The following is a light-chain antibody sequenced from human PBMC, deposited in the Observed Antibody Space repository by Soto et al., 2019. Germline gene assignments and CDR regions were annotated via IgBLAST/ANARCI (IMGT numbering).Light chain of an antibody. V-gene: IGLV2-23*01. CDR3: CSFARSTTFYV. CDR1: SSDVGSSNL. CDR2: EGD. J-gene: IGLJ1*01. Sequence: QSALTQPASVSGSPGQSITISCSGTSSDVGSSNLVSWYQQHPGKAPKLIIFEGDRRPSGVSGRFSGSKSGNTASLTISGLQAEEEADYYCCSFARSTTFYVFGTGTKLTVL.